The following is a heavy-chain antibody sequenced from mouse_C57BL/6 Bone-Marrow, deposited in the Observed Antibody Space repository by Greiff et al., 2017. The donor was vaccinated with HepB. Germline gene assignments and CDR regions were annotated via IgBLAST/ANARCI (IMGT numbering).Heavy chain of an antibody. CDR1: GFTFSSYG. CDR2: ISSGGSYT. Sequence: EVQWVESGGDLVKPGGSLKLSCAASGFTFSSYGMSWVRQTPDKRLEWVATISSGGSYTYYPDSVTGRFTISRDNAKNTLYLQMSSLKSEDTAMYYCASFGRGFAYWGQGTLVTVSA. J-gene: IGHJ3*01. V-gene: IGHV5-6*01. CDR3: ASFGRGFAY.